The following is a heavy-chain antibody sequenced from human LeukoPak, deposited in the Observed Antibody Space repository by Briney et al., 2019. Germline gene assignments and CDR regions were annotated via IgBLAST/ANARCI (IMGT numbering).Heavy chain of an antibody. CDR1: GYTFTSYD. CDR2: MNPNSGNT. D-gene: IGHD3-3*01. J-gene: IGHJ5*02. Sequence: ASVKVSCKASGYTFTSYDINWVRQATGQGLEWMGWMNPNSGNTGYAQKFQGRVTMTRDTSISTAYMELSRLRSDDTAVYYCVRVKYDFWSGYSLFDPWGQGTLVTVSS. V-gene: IGHV1-8*01. CDR3: VRVKYDFWSGYSLFDP.